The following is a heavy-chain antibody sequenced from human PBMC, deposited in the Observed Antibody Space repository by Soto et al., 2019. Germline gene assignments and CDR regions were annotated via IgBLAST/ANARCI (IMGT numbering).Heavy chain of an antibody. CDR2: ISYDGSNK. D-gene: IGHD1-7*01. J-gene: IGHJ5*02. CDR1: GFTFSSYG. CDR3: AKDLRVTGTMTNWFDP. V-gene: IGHV3-30*18. Sequence: QPGGSLRLSCAASGFTFSSYGMHWVRQAPGKGLEWVAFISYDGSNKYYADSVKGRFTISRDNSKNTLYLQMNSLRAEDTAVYYCAKDLRVTGTMTNWFDPWGQVTLVTVSS.